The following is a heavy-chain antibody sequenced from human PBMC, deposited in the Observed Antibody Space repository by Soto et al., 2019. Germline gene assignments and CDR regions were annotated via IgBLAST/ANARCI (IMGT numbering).Heavy chain of an antibody. CDR2: IIPIFGTA. CDR1: GGTFSSYA. CDR3: ARDWTDTAMGFDY. D-gene: IGHD5-18*01. V-gene: IGHV1-69*06. Sequence: SVKVSCKASGGTFSSYAISWVRQAPGQGLEWMGGIIPIFGTANYAQKFQGRVTITADKSTSTAYMELSSLRSEDTAVYYCARDWTDTAMGFDYWGQGXLVTAPQ. J-gene: IGHJ4*02.